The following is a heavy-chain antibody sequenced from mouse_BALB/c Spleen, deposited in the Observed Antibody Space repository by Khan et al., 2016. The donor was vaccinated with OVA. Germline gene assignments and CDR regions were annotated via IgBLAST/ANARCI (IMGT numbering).Heavy chain of an antibody. CDR1: GYSFTTYW. J-gene: IGHJ3*01. V-gene: IGHV1-7*01. CDR3: GRCGHYGACFAY. CDR2: INPSTGYP. Sequence: QVQLQQSGAELAKPGASVKISCKASGYSFTTYWMHWVKQRPGQGLEWIGYINPSTGYPDYNPKLKDKATWTADNSSSTAYMELSSLTSDDAAVYYCGRCGHYGACFAYWGQGTLVTVSA. D-gene: IGHD2-1*01.